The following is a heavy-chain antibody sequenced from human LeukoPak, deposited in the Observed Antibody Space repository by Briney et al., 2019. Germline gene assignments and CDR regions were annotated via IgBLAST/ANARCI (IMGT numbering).Heavy chain of an antibody. J-gene: IGHJ3*02. V-gene: IGHV3-13*05. Sequence: GGSLRLSCAASGFTFSNYDMHWVRQVTGKGLEWVSAIGPFGDPYYPGSAKGRFTISRENAENSLYLQVNSLRAGDTAVYYCAREGGGDRRGAFDIWGQGTMVTVSS. CDR3: AREGGGDRRGAFDI. CDR2: IGPFGDP. CDR1: GFTFSNYD. D-gene: IGHD2-21*02.